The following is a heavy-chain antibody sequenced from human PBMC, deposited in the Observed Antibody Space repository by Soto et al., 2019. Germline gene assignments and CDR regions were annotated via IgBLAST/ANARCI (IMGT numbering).Heavy chain of an antibody. CDR1: GFTFSSYA. V-gene: IGHV3-30*03. Sequence: GGSLRLSCAASGFTFSSYAMHWARQAPGKGLEWVTVISIRGGDEYYAESVRGRFTISRDDSKNTLYLQMDSLRVEDTAVYYCARGTIEDRQHLDYWGQGTLVTVSS. J-gene: IGHJ4*02. CDR2: ISIRGGDE. D-gene: IGHD1-1*01. CDR3: ARGTIEDRQHLDY.